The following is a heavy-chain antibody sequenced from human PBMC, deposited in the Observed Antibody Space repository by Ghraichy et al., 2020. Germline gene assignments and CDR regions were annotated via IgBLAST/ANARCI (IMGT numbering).Heavy chain of an antibody. CDR3: ARERDILTGYYIANDAFDI. D-gene: IGHD3-9*01. Sequence: SETLSLTCAVYGGSFSGYYWSWIRQPPGKGLEWIGEINHSGSTNYNPSLKSRVTISVDTSKNQFSLKLSSVTAADTAMYYCARERDILTGYYIANDAFDIWGQGTMVTVSS. V-gene: IGHV4-34*01. CDR2: INHSGST. J-gene: IGHJ3*02. CDR1: GGSFSGYY.